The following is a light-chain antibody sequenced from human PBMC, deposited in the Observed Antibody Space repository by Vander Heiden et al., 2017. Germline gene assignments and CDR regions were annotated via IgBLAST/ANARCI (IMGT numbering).Light chain of an antibody. J-gene: IGKJ4*01. CDR1: HVISRY. CDR3: QQVHSYPLT. V-gene: IGKV1-9*01. Sequence: GDRVTITCRDSHVISRYLAWYQQKAGKAPKLLIYAASTRQSGVPARFSGSGSGTDVTLTISSLQPEEFATYYCQQVHSYPLTFGGGTKVEIK. CDR2: AAS.